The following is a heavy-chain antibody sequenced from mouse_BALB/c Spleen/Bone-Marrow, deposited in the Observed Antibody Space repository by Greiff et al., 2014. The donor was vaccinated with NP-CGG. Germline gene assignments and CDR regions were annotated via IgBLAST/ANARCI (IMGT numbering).Heavy chain of an antibody. CDR1: GYAFSLYW. Sequence: VQLQESGAELVRPGSSVKISCKASGYAFSLYWVNWVKQRPGQGLEWIGQIYPGDDDTDYNGKFKGKATLTADRSSSTAYMQFGSLTSEDSAVYFCARGGISIDYWGHGTTLTVSS. J-gene: IGHJ2*01. V-gene: IGHV1-80*01. CDR3: ARGGISIDY. CDR2: IYPGDDDT.